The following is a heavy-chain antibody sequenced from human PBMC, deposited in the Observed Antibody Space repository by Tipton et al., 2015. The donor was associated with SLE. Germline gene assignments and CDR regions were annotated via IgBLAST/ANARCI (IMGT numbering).Heavy chain of an antibody. CDR3: ARAVITFGGVIAPFDY. V-gene: IGHV3-30*03. D-gene: IGHD3-16*02. CDR2: ISYDGGNK. Sequence: SLRLSCAASGFTFSSYSMNWVRQAPGKGLEWVAIISYDGGNKYYADSVKGRFTISRDNSKNTLYLQMNSLRAEDTAAYYCARAVITFGGVIAPFDYWGQGTLVTVSS. CDR1: GFTFSSYS. J-gene: IGHJ4*02.